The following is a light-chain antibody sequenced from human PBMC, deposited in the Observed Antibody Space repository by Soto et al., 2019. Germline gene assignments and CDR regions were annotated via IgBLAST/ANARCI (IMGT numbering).Light chain of an antibody. CDR3: QQYYNWSPLT. J-gene: IGKJ4*01. V-gene: IGKV3-15*01. CDR2: GAS. Sequence: ETVMTQSPATLSVSPGKRATLSCRASRSVSSNLAWYQQKPGQAPRLLIYGASTRATGIPARFSGGGSGTEFTLTISSLQSEDAAVYHSQQYYNWSPLTFGGGTKVEIK. CDR1: RSVSSN.